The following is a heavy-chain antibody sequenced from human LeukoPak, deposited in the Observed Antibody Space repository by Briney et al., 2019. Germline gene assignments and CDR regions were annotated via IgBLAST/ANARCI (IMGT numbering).Heavy chain of an antibody. CDR1: GGSISSYY. V-gene: IGHV4-4*09. CDR2: IYTSGST. D-gene: IGHD2-8*01. CDR3: AGHEFMVSYAFDI. Sequence: PSETLSLTCTVSGGSISSYYWSGIRQPPGKGLEWIGYIYTSGSTNYNPSLKSRVTISVDTSKNQFSLKLSSVTAADTGVYYCAGHEFMVSYAFDIWGQGTMVTVSS. J-gene: IGHJ3*02.